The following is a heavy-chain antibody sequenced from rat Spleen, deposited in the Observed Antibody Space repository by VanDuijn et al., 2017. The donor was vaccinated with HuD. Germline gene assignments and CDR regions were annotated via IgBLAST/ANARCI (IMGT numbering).Heavy chain of an antibody. J-gene: IGHJ2*01. CDR1: GFTFSDYD. Sequence: EVQLVESGGGLVQPGRSLKLSCAASGFTFSDYDMAWVRQAPAKGLEWVATISYGDSSGHSSTYYRDSVKGRFTISRANAKSTLNLQMNSLRSEDTATYYCARRHYGYTDYFDYWGQGVMVTVSS. V-gene: IGHV5-29*01. D-gene: IGHD1-9*01. CDR2: ISYGDSSGHSST. CDR3: ARRHYGYTDYFDY.